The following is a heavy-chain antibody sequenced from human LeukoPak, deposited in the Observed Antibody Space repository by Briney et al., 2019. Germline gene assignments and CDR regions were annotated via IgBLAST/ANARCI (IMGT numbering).Heavy chain of an antibody. Sequence: GGFLRLSCAASGFTFRSYAIHWVRQAPGKGLEWVAFISWDGTIKYYADSVKGRFSISRDNSKNTLSLQMNSLRGEDTAVYYCARDRSQHYSTDYRGQGTLVTVSS. D-gene: IGHD3-10*01. J-gene: IGHJ4*02. V-gene: IGHV3-30-3*01. CDR1: GFTFRSYA. CDR2: ISWDGTIK. CDR3: ARDRSQHYSTDY.